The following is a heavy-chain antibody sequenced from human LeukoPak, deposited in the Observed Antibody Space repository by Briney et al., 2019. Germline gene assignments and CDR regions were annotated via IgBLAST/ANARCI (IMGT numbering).Heavy chain of an antibody. CDR3: AREYPYYFDY. CDR2: MWYDGRNQ. Sequence: GGSLRLSCAASGFIFSTYGMHWVRQAPGKGLEWVAVMWYDGRNQNYADSVKGRFTISRDNSKNTLYLQMNNLRVDDTGVYYCAREYPYYFDYWGQGTLVTVSS. J-gene: IGHJ4*02. V-gene: IGHV3-33*01. CDR1: GFIFSTYG.